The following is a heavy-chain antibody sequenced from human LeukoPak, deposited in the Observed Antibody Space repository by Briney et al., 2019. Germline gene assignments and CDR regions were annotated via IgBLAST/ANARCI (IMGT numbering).Heavy chain of an antibody. Sequence: SQTLSLTCAVSGGSISSGGYSWSWIRQPPGKGLEWIGYIYHSGSTYYQPSLKSRVTISIDRSKNQFSLKLSSVTAPDTAVYYCARDVSRAFDIWGQGTMVTVSS. J-gene: IGHJ3*02. CDR1: GGSISSGGYS. CDR2: IYHSGST. V-gene: IGHV4-30-2*01. CDR3: ARDVSRAFDI. D-gene: IGHD3-3*02.